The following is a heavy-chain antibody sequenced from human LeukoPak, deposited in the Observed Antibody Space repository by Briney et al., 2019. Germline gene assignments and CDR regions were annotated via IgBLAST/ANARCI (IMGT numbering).Heavy chain of an antibody. CDR3: ARLKDYYGSGSYRNWFDP. CDR2: IYYSGST. Sequence: SETLSLTCTVSGGSISSYYWSWIRQPPGKGLEWIGYIYYSGSTNYNPSLKSRVTISVDTSKNQFSLKLSSVTAADTAVYYCARLKDYYGSGSYRNWFDPWGQGTLVTVSS. CDR1: GGSISSYY. J-gene: IGHJ5*02. D-gene: IGHD3-10*01. V-gene: IGHV4-59*08.